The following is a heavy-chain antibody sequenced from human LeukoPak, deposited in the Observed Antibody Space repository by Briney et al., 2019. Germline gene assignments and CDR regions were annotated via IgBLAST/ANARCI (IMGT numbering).Heavy chain of an antibody. D-gene: IGHD4-17*01. CDR3: ARTNPVYGDYDY. Sequence: GESLRLSCAVSGFSVNDNYMSWVRQAPGKGLQWVSVMFPDGRTYYADSVKGRSTISRDLARNTLLLQMHSLRADDTAVHYCARTNPVYGDYDYWGQGTLVTVSS. CDR2: MFPDGRT. J-gene: IGHJ4*02. V-gene: IGHV3-53*01. CDR1: GFSVNDNY.